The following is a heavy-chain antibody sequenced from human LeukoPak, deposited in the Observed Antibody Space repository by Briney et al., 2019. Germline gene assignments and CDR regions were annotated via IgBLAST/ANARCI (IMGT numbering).Heavy chain of an antibody. CDR3: ARTTEDCSSTSCYQYWFDP. J-gene: IGHJ5*02. CDR2: IHYSGST. D-gene: IGHD2-2*01. V-gene: IGHV4-59*01. Sequence: SETLSLTCTVSAGSISSYYWSWIRQPPGKGLEWIGYIHYSGSTSYNPSLKSRVTISVDTSKNQISLKVRSVTAADTAVYYCARTTEDCSSTSCYQYWFDPWGQGTLVTVSS. CDR1: AGSISSYY.